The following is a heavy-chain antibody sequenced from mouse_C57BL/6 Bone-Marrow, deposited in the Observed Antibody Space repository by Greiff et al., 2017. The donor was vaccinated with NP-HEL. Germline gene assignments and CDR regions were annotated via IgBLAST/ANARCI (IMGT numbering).Heavy chain of an antibody. D-gene: IGHD2-4*01. J-gene: IGHJ2*01. CDR2: ISYDGSN. CDR1: GYSITSGYY. CDR3: ARGDYDYDRFY. V-gene: IGHV3-6*01. Sequence: ESGPGLVKPSQSLSLTCSVTGYSITSGYYWNWIRQFPGNKLEWMGYISYDGSNNYNPSLKNRISITRDTSKNQFFLKLNSVTTEDTATYYCARGDYDYDRFYWGQGTTLTVSS.